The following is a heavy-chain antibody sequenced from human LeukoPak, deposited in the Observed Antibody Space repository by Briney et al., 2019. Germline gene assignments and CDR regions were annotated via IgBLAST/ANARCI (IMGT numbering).Heavy chain of an antibody. CDR2: INHSGST. CDR1: GGSFSGYY. Sequence: SETLSLTCAVYGGSFSGYYWSWIRQPPGKGLEWIGEINHSGSTNYNPSLKSRVTISVDTSKNQFPLKLSSVTAADTAVYYCARERFSSGWYTQYNWFDPWGQGTLVTVSS. D-gene: IGHD6-19*01. CDR3: ARERFSSGWYTQYNWFDP. J-gene: IGHJ5*02. V-gene: IGHV4-34*01.